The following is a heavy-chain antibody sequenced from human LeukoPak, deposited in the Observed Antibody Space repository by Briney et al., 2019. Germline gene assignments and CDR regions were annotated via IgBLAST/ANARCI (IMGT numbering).Heavy chain of an antibody. J-gene: IGHJ6*03. CDR2: ITGAAGNA. Sequence: GGSLRLSCAASGFIFSSYAMSWVRQAPGKGLEWVSSITGAAGNAYYADFVKGRFTISRDNSRNTLYLQMNSLRDEDTAVYSCAKDISSFYNYHYMDVWGKGTTVTISS. CDR1: GFIFSSYA. V-gene: IGHV3-23*01. CDR3: AKDISSFYNYHYMDV. D-gene: IGHD1-14*01.